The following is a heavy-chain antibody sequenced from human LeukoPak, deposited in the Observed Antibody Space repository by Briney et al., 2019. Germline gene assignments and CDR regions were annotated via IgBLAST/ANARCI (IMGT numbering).Heavy chain of an antibody. CDR2: ISTDGSNK. CDR1: GFTFRTYG. Sequence: GGSLRLSCEASGFTFRTYGMHWVRQAPGQGLEWVAVISTDGSNKYYADSVKGRFTISRDNSKNTLYLQMNSLRAEDTAIYYRARDRGATSYYWGDYWGQGTLVTVSS. D-gene: IGHD3-22*01. V-gene: IGHV3-30*03. CDR3: ARDRGATSYYWGDY. J-gene: IGHJ4*02.